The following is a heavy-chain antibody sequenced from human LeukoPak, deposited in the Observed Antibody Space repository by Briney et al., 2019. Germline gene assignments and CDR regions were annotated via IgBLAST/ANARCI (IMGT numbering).Heavy chain of an antibody. V-gene: IGHV3-53*01. Sequence: GGSLRLSCAASGFTVSRNYMSWVRHAPGKGLESVSITYSDGSTYYADSVKGRFTISRDNSKNTLYLQMNSLRAEDTAVYYCASGTSVTTLDYWGQGTLVTVSS. D-gene: IGHD4-17*01. J-gene: IGHJ4*02. CDR3: ASGTSVTTLDY. CDR1: GFTVSRNY. CDR2: TYSDGST.